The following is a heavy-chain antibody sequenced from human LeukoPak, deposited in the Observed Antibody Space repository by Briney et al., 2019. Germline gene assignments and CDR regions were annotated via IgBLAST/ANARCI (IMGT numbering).Heavy chain of an antibody. CDR2: LSCSGGST. CDR1: GFTFSSYA. V-gene: IGHV3-23*01. CDR3: ARGYQLPFDY. D-gene: IGHD2-2*01. J-gene: IGHJ4*02. Sequence: GGSLRLSCAASGFTFSSYAMSWVRPAPGKGLEWVSGLSCSGGSTYYTDSVRGRFTISRDNSKNTLYLQMNSLRAEDTAVYYCARGYQLPFDYWGQGTLVTVSS.